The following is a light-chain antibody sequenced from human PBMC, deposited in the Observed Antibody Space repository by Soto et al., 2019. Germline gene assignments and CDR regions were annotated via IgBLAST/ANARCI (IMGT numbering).Light chain of an antibody. CDR1: QSVSSN. CDR3: QQYNNWPRT. CDR2: GAS. V-gene: IGKV3-15*01. J-gene: IGKJ4*01. Sequence: EVVMTQSAATLSMSPGERATLSCRASQSVSSNLAWYQQKPGQAPRLLIYGASARATGLPDRFSGSGSGTEFTLTISSLQSEDFAVYYCQQYNNWPRTFGGGTKVEIK.